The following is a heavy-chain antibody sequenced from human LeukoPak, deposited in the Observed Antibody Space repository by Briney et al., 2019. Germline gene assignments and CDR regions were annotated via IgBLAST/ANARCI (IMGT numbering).Heavy chain of an antibody. J-gene: IGHJ4*02. CDR2: ISYDGSNK. V-gene: IGHV3-30*04. CDR1: GFTFSSYA. CDR3: ARDARRPRDVVVTSDDLDY. Sequence: PGGSLRLSCAASGFTFSSYAMHWVRQAPGKGLEWVAVISYDGSNKYYADSVKGRFTISRDNSKNTLYLQMNSLRAEDTAVYYCARDARRPRDVVVTSDDLDYWGQGTLVTVSS. D-gene: IGHD2-21*02.